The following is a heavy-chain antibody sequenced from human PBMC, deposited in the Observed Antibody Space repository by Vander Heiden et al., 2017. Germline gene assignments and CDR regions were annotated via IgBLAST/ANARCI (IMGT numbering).Heavy chain of an antibody. CDR1: YGSYG. CDR2: ISYDGSNK. V-gene: IGHV3-30*18. CDR3: AKDRGKGDGYNLFDY. D-gene: IGHD5-12*01. Sequence: YGSYGMHWVRQAPGKGLEWVAVISYDGSNKYYADSVKGRFTISRDNSKNTLYLQMNSLRAEDTAVYYCAKDRGKGDGYNLFDYWGQGTLVTVSS. J-gene: IGHJ4*02.